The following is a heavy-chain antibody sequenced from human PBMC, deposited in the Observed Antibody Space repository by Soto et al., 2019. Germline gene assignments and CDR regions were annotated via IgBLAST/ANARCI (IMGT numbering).Heavy chain of an antibody. CDR1: GGSITSTTW. CDR2: IYHSGTT. J-gene: IGHJ5*02. CDR3: AKDRGIGAAGS. Sequence: QVQLQESGPGLVKPSGTLSLTCAVSGGSITSTTWLSWVRQPPGKGLEWIVEIYHSGTTNYNPSLKSRVTISVDKSNNHYSLKVISVTAADTTVYYCAKDRGIGAAGSWGQGALVTVSS. V-gene: IGHV4-4*02. D-gene: IGHD6-13*01.